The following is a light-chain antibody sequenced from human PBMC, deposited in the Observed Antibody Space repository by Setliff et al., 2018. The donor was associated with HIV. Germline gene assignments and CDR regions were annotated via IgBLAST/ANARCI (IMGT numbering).Light chain of an antibody. CDR2: DVT. J-gene: IGLJ1*01. CDR3: CSYAGSYTSLYG. CDR1: SSDVGGYNY. V-gene: IGLV2-11*01. Sequence: QSALTQPRSVSGSPGQSVTISCTGTSSDVGGYNYVSWYQHLPGKAPKLMIYDVTKRPSGVPDRFSGSKSGNTASLTISGLQSEDEADYYCCSYAGSYTSLYGFGTGTKVTVL.